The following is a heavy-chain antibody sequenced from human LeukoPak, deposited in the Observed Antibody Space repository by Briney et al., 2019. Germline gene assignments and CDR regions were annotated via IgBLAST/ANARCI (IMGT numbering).Heavy chain of an antibody. D-gene: IGHD2-2*01. CDR3: AKDSPPGYCSSTSCYASHYYGMDV. CDR1: GFTFDDYA. CDR2: ISGDGGST. V-gene: IGHV3-43*02. Sequence: GGSLRLSCAASGFTFDDYAMHWVRQAPGKGLEWVSLISGDGGSTYYADSVKGRFTISRDNSKNSLYLQMNSLRTEGTALYYCAKDSPPGYCSSTSCYASHYYGMDVWGQGTTVTVS. J-gene: IGHJ6*02.